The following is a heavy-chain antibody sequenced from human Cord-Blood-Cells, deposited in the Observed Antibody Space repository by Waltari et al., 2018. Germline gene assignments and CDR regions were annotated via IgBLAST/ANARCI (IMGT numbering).Heavy chain of an antibody. CDR1: GGSFSGYY. D-gene: IGHD2-15*01. CDR3: ARPITDCSGGSCYFDY. J-gene: IGHJ4*02. CDR2: INHSGST. V-gene: IGHV4-34*01. Sequence: QVQLQQWGAGLLKPSETLSLTCAVYGGSFSGYYWSWIRQPPGKGLEWIGEINHSGSTNYNPSLKSRVTISVDTSKNQFSLKPSSVTAADTAVYYCARPITDCSGGSCYFDYWGQGTLVTVSS.